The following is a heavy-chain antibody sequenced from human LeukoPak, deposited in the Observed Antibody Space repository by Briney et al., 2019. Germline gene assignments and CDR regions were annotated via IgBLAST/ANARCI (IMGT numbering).Heavy chain of an antibody. CDR3: AKAGWYSSSCYVDY. V-gene: IGHV3-23*01. J-gene: IGHJ4*02. Sequence: SGGSLRLSCAASGFTFSSYAMSWVRQAPGKGPEWVSAISGSGGSTYYADSVKGRFTISRDNSKNTLYLQMNSLRAEDTAVYYCAKAGWYSSSCYVDYWGQGTLVTVSS. CDR2: ISGSGGST. D-gene: IGHD6-6*01. CDR1: GFTFSSYA.